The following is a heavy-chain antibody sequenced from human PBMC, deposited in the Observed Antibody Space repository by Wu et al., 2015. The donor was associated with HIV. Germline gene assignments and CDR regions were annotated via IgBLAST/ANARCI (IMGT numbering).Heavy chain of an antibody. CDR1: GGSISSDDHY. J-gene: IGHJ6*03. Sequence: QVQLQESGPRTGEAFHQTLSLTCTVSGGSISSDDHYWSWIRQPPGKGLEWIGYIYYTGNTYYNPSLKSRVTISVDTSKNQFSLNLSSVTAADTAVYYCARVGPYYYYMDIWGQRDHGHRLL. V-gene: IGHV4-30-4*08. CDR3: ARVGPYYYYMDI. CDR2: IYYTGNT.